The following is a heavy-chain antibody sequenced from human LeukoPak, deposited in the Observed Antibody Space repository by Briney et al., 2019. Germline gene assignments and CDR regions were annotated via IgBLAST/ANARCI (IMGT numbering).Heavy chain of an antibody. CDR3: ARVGRMPRVYYFDY. CDR1: GGSISSYY. CDR2: IYYSGST. Sequence: SETLSLTCTVSGGSISSYYWSWIRQPPGKGLEWIGYIYYSGSTNYNPSLKSRVTISVDTSKNQFSLKLSSVTAADTAVYYCARVGRMPRVYYFDYWGQGTLVTVSS. D-gene: IGHD2-2*01. J-gene: IGHJ4*02. V-gene: IGHV4-59*12.